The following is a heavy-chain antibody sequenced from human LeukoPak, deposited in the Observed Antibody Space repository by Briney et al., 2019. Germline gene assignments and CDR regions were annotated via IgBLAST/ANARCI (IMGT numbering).Heavy chain of an antibody. V-gene: IGHV4-31*03. CDR1: GGSISSGGYY. J-gene: IGHJ6*02. Sequence: SETLSLTCTVSGGSISSGGYYWSWIRQHPGKGLEWIGYIYYSGSTYYNPSLKSRVTISVDTSKNQFSLKLSSVTAADTAVYYCSRDKYCGGNCYPYYGMDVWGQGTTVTVSS. CDR2: IYYSGST. D-gene: IGHD2-21*02. CDR3: SRDKYCGGNCYPYYGMDV.